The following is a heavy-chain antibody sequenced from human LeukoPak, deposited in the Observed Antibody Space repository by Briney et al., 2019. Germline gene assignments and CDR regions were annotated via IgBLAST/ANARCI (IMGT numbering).Heavy chain of an antibody. CDR3: ARDLAGSPDY. J-gene: IGHJ4*02. CDR1: GGSISSSSYY. CDR2: IYYSGST. Sequence: PSETLSLTCTVSGGSISSSSYYWGWVRQPPGKGLEWIGSIYYSGSTYYNPSLKSRVTISVDTSKNQFSLKLSSVTAADTAVYYCARDLAGSPDYWGQGTLVTVSS. D-gene: IGHD6-19*01. V-gene: IGHV4-39*07.